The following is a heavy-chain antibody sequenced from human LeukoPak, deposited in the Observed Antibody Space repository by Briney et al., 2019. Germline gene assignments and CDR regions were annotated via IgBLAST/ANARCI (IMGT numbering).Heavy chain of an antibody. V-gene: IGHV3-23*01. CDR2: ISGSGGST. CDR1: GFTFSSYT. Sequence: GGSLRLSCAASGFTFSSYTMNWVRQAPGEGLEWVSAISGSGGSTYYADSVKGRFTISRDNSKNTLYLQMNSLRAEDTAVYYCAKGIAARPAFDYWGQGTLVTVSS. CDR3: AKGIAARPAFDY. J-gene: IGHJ4*02. D-gene: IGHD6-6*01.